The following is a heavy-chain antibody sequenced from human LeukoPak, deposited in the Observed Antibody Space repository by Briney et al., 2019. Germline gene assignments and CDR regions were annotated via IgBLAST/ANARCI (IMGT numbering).Heavy chain of an antibody. V-gene: IGHV3-23*01. CDR1: GFTFSSYG. D-gene: IGHD3-10*01. Sequence: PGGSLRLSCAASGFTFSSYGMSWVRQAPGKGLEWVSAIGGSGGSTYYADSVKGRFTISRDNSKNTLYLQMNSLRAEDTAVYYCAKVRLWFGELGGFDYWGQGTLVTVSS. CDR2: IGGSGGST. CDR3: AKVRLWFGELGGFDY. J-gene: IGHJ4*02.